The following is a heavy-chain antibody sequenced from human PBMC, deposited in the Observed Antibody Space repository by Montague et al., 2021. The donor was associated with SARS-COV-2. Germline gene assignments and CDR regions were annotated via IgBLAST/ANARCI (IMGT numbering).Heavy chain of an antibody. Sequence: SETLSLTCTLSGGSFTSFYWSWVRQAPGKGLEWIGFVFYSGYTNYSPSLKSRVIIFLDASRNDLSLHLTSVTAADTAVYYCARTNRGLIAATPVYSFDPWGQGTLVTVSS. CDR3: ARTNRGLIAATPVYSFDP. CDR2: VFYSGYT. CDR1: GGSFTSFY. D-gene: IGHD2-15*01. J-gene: IGHJ5*02. V-gene: IGHV4-59*08.